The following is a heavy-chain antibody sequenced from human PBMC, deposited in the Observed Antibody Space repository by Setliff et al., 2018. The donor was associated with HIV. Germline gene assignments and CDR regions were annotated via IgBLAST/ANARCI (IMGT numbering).Heavy chain of an antibody. D-gene: IGHD3-22*01. CDR2: ITYSGTT. J-gene: IGHJ2*01. Sequence: SETLSLTCTVSGGSISSSPHHWGWIRQPPGQGLEWIGSITYSGTTYYNPSPKSRVTISGDTSKNQFSLKLSSVAAADTAVFYRLNYYYSSTYGDWYFDLWGRGTLVTVSS. CDR1: GGSISSSPHH. V-gene: IGHV4-39*01. CDR3: LNYYYSSTYGDWYFDL.